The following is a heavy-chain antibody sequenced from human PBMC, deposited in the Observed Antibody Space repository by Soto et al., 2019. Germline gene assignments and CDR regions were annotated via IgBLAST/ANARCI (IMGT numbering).Heavy chain of an antibody. CDR1: GFTFSSYG. D-gene: IGHD1-26*01. CDR2: ISYDGSNK. CDR3: AKDGVGATLVGGMDV. Sequence: QVQLVESGGGVVQPGRSLRLSCAASGFTFSSYGMHWVRQAPGKGLEWVAVISYDGSNKYYADSVKGRFTISRDNSKNNLYLQKNSLRAEDTAVYYCAKDGVGATLVGGMDVWGQGTTVSVS. V-gene: IGHV3-30*18. J-gene: IGHJ6*02.